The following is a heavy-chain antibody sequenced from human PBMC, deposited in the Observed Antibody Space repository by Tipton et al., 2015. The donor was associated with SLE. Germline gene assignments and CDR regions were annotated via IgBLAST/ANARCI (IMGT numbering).Heavy chain of an antibody. D-gene: IGHD3-16*01. CDR3: ARGQGLPDV. Sequence: SLRLSCAASGFIFSTYAAHWVRQAPGKGLEWVAVISNEGTNKHYSDSVKGRFTISRDNSKNILYLKMSSLTPGDTAFYYCARGQGLPDVWGQGTTVTVSS. CDR2: ISNEGTNK. V-gene: IGHV3-30-3*01. J-gene: IGHJ6*02. CDR1: GFIFSTYA.